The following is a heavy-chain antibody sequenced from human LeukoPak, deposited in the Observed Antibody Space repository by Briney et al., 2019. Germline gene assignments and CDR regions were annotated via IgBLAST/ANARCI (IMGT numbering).Heavy chain of an antibody. CDR3: ARGRPHGNDY. V-gene: IGHV3-74*01. D-gene: IGHD4-23*01. J-gene: IGHJ4*02. CDR2: IASDGSST. Sequence: GGSLRLSCAASGFTFSSYWMNWVRQAPGKGLVWVSRIASDGSSTTYADSVKGRFNISRDNAKNTLHLQMNSLRVEDTAVYYCARGRPHGNDYWGQGTLVTVSS. CDR1: GFTFSSYW.